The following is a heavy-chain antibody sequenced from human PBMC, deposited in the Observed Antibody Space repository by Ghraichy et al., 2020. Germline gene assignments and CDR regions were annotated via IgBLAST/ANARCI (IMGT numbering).Heavy chain of an antibody. CDR1: GFTFGDYA. V-gene: IGHV3-49*04. CDR2: IRSKAYGGTT. Sequence: GGSLRLSCTASGFTFGDYAMSWVRQAPGKGLEWVGFIRSKAYGGTTEYAASVKGRFTISRDDSKSIAYLQMNSLKTEDTAVYYCTHEQDSSGYYCAFDYWGQGTLVTVSS. J-gene: IGHJ4*02. CDR3: THEQDSSGYYCAFDY. D-gene: IGHD3-22*01.